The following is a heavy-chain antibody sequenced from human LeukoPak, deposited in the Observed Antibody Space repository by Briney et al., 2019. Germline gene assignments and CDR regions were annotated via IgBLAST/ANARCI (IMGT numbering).Heavy chain of an antibody. D-gene: IGHD2/OR15-2a*01. V-gene: IGHV3-23*01. CDR2: ISGSGAST. Sequence: GGSLRLSCAASGFTFSGYAMTWVRQAPGRGLEWVSTISGSGASTYYADSVKGRFTISRDNSRNTLFLQMNSLRAEDSAVYYCAKRSTTAYNWSDPWGQGTLVTVSS. J-gene: IGHJ5*02. CDR1: GFTFSGYA. CDR3: AKRSTTAYNWSDP.